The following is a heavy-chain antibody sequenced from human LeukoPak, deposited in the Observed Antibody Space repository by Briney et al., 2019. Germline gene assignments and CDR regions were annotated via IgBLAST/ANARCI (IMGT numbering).Heavy chain of an antibody. CDR2: IYYSGST. CDR3: AGQTGYSSSPEGI. J-gene: IGHJ3*02. CDR1: DDSFSSNTYY. Sequence: PSETLSLTCTVSDDSFSSNTYYWAWIRQPPGKGLEWIGSIYYSGSTYYNPSLKSRVTISVDTSKNQFSLKLSSVTAADTAVYYCAGQTGYSSSPEGIWGQGTMVTVSS. D-gene: IGHD6-13*01. V-gene: IGHV4-39*01.